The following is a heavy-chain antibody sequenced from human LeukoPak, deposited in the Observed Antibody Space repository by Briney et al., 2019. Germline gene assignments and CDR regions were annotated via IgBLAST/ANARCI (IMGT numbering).Heavy chain of an antibody. D-gene: IGHD3-10*02. CDR3: SKGFFLFAELSPPCL. Sequence: ASVKVSCKTSGFIFTNYAVHWVRQAPGQRLEWMGWINAGNGNTRYSQKFQDRVTITRDTSANTAYMELSSLRSEDTAMYYCSKGFFLFAELSPPCLWGQGTP. J-gene: IGHJ6*01. CDR1: GFIFTNYA. CDR2: INAGNGNT. V-gene: IGHV1-3*01.